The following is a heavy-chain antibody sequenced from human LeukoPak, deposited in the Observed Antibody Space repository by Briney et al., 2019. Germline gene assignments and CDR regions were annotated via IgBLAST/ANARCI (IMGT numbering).Heavy chain of an antibody. CDR3: ASLYGSGTSIDY. D-gene: IGHD3-10*01. V-gene: IGHV3-21*01. Sequence: GGSLRLSCAASGFTFSSYSMNWVRQAPGKGLEWVSSISSSSSYIYYADSVKGRFTISRDNAKNSLYLQMNSLRAEYTAVYYWASLYGSGTSIDYWGQGTLVTVSS. CDR2: ISSSSSYI. CDR1: GFTFSSYS. J-gene: IGHJ4*02.